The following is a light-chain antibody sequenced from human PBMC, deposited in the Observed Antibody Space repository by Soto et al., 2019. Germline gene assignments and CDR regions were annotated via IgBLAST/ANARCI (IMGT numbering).Light chain of an antibody. J-gene: IGKJ1*01. Sequence: DIQMTQSPSTLSASVADRVTITCRASQGIGNWLAWYQQKPGKAPKLLIYKASNLESGVPSWFSGSGSGTEFTLTISSLQPDDFATYYCQQYNGTFGQGTKVEIK. CDR2: KAS. CDR1: QGIGNW. CDR3: QQYNGT. V-gene: IGKV1-5*03.